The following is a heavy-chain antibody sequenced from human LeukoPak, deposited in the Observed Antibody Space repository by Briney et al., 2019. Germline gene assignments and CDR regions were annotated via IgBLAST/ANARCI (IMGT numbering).Heavy chain of an antibody. CDR1: GGSISSYY. J-gene: IGHJ6*04. D-gene: IGHD3-10*01. Sequence: SETLSLTCTVSGGSISSYYWSWIRQPPGKGLEWIGYIYYSGSTNYNPSLKSRVTISVDTSKNQFSLKLSSVTAADTAVYYCARSMVRGVIGPLDVWGKGTTVTISS. CDR3: ARSMVRGVIGPLDV. CDR2: IYYSGST. V-gene: IGHV4-59*01.